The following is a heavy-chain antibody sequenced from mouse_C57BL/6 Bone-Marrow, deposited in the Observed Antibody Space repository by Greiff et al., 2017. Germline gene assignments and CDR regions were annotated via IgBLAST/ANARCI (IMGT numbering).Heavy chain of an antibody. Sequence: QVQLQQSGAELVKPGASVKLSCKASGYTFTEYTIHWVKQRSGQGLEWIGWFYPGSGSIKYNEKFKDKATLTADKSSSTVYMERSRVTSEDSAVYFCARHEERSYYSNYRAWFAYWGQGTLVTVSA. CDR2: FYPGSGSI. CDR1: GYTFTEYT. V-gene: IGHV1-62-2*01. CDR3: ARHEERSYYSNYRAWFAY. D-gene: IGHD2-12*01. J-gene: IGHJ3*01.